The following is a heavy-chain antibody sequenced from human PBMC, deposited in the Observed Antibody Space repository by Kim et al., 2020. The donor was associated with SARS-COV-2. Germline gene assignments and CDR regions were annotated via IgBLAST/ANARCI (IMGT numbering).Heavy chain of an antibody. J-gene: IGHJ6*01. CDR2: IYSSGNT. D-gene: IGHD6-13*01. CDR3: ATYRSSTWRRDYYYYG. Sequence: SETLSLTCTVSGGSVSTRSYYWGWIRQPPGKGLEWLGTIYSSGNTYYNPSLKSRVIISVDTSKNHFSLKLSSVTAADTAVYYCATYRSSTWRRDYYYYG. V-gene: IGHV4-39*02. CDR1: GGSVSTRSYY.